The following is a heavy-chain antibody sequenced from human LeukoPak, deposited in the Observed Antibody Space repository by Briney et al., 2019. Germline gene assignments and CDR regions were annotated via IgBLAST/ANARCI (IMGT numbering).Heavy chain of an antibody. V-gene: IGHV1-46*01. CDR1: GYTFTSYY. J-gene: IGHJ4*02. CDR3: ASDATVSAGPTRIVGATSLDY. Sequence: ASVKVSCKASGYTFTSYYMHWVRQVPGQGLEWMGIINPSGGSTSYAQKFQGRVTMTRDTSTSTVYMELSSLRSEDTAVYYCASDATVSAGPTRIVGATSLDYWGQGTLVTVSS. D-gene: IGHD1-26*01. CDR2: INPSGGST.